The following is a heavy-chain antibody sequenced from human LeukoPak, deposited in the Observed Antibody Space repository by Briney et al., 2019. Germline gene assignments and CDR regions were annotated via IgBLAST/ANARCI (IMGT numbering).Heavy chain of an antibody. D-gene: IGHD3-10*02. CDR1: GFTFSSYE. J-gene: IGHJ6*04. CDR3: AELGITMIGGV. Sequence: GGSLRLSCTASGFTFSSYEMNWVRQAPGKGLEWVSYISSSGSTIYYVDSVKGRFTISRDNAKNSLYLQMNSLRAEDTAVYYCAELGITMIGGVWGKGTTVTISS. CDR2: ISSSGSTI. V-gene: IGHV3-48*03.